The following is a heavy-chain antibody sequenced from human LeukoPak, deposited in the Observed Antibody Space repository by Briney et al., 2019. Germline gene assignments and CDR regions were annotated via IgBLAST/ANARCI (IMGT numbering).Heavy chain of an antibody. CDR1: GFTFRSYS. V-gene: IGHV3-48*04. J-gene: IGHJ4*02. CDR3: ARGSNSGRGALGF. D-gene: IGHD6-6*01. Sequence: GGSLRLSCAASGFTFRSYSMNWVRQAPGKGLEWVSYISSSNSTIYYRDSVKGRFTISRDNAENSLYLQMNSLRAEDTAVYYCARGSNSGRGALGFWGQGTLVTVSS. CDR2: ISSSNSTI.